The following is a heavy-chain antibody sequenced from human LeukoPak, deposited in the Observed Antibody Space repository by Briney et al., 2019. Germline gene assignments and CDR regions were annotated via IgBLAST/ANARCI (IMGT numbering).Heavy chain of an antibody. CDR2: ISAYNGNT. D-gene: IGHD3-9*01. CDR3: AREDYDILTGYPWFDP. J-gene: IGHJ5*02. CDR1: GYTFTSYG. V-gene: IGHV1-18*01. Sequence: ASVKVSCKASGYTFTSYGISWVRQAPGQGLEWMGWISAYNGNTNYAQKLQGRVTMTTDTSTSTAYMELRSLRSGDTAVYYCAREDYDILTGYPWFDPWGQGTLVTVSS.